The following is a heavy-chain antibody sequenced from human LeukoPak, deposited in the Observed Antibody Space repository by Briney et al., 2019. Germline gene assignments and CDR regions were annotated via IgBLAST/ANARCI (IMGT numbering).Heavy chain of an antibody. V-gene: IGHV3-21*01. Sequence: PGGSLRLSCAASGFTFSSYSMNWVRQAPGKGLEWVSSISSSSSYIYYADSVKGRFTISRDNAKNSLYLQMNSLRAEDTAVYYCARLPYSNYAPYYYYYYMDVWGKGTTVTVSS. J-gene: IGHJ6*03. CDR3: ARLPYSNYAPYYYYYYMDV. CDR1: GFTFSSYS. CDR2: ISSSSSYI. D-gene: IGHD4-11*01.